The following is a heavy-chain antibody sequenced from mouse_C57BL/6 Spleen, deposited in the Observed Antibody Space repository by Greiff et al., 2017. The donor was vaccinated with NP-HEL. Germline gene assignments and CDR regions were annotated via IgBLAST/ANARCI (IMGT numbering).Heavy chain of an antibody. CDR3: AIRYYYGSGYAMDY. CDR2: IYPSDSET. J-gene: IGHJ4*01. CDR1: GYTFTSYW. V-gene: IGHV1-61*01. D-gene: IGHD1-1*01. Sequence: QVQLQQPGAELVRPGSSVKLSCKASGYTFTSYWMDWVKQRPGQGLEWIGNIYPSDSETHYNQKFKDKATLTVDKSSSTAYMQLSSLTSEDSAVYYCAIRYYYGSGYAMDYWGQGTSVTVSA.